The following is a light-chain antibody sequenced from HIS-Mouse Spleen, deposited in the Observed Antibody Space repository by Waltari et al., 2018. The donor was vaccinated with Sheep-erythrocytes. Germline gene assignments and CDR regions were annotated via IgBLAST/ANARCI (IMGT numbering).Light chain of an antibody. CDR3: CSYAGSSTPWV. V-gene: IGLV2-23*01. Sequence: QSALTQPASVSGSPGQSITISCTGTSSDVGSYNLVSWYQQHPGKAPKLMIYEGSKRPSGVFNRLSGSKSGNTASLTIPGLQAEDEADYYCCSYAGSSTPWVFGGGTKLTVL. CDR1: SSDVGSYNL. J-gene: IGLJ3*02. CDR2: EGS.